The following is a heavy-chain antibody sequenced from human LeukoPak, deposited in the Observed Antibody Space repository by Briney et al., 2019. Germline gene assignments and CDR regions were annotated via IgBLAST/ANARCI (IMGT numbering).Heavy chain of an antibody. CDR1: GYSFTSYW. CDR3: ARGRPSGPSRVSFDY. Sequence: GESLKISCKGSGYSFTSYWIGWVRQMPGKGLEWMGIIYPGDSDTRYSPSFQGQVTISADKSISTAYLQWSSLKASDTAVYYCARGRPSGPSRVSFDYWGQGTLVTVSS. V-gene: IGHV5-51*01. D-gene: IGHD3-3*01. CDR2: IYPGDSDT. J-gene: IGHJ4*02.